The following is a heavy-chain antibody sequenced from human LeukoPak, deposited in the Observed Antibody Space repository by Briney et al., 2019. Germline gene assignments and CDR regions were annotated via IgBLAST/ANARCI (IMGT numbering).Heavy chain of an antibody. V-gene: IGHV3-21*01. CDR2: ISSSSSYI. J-gene: IGHJ6*03. CDR1: GFTFSSYS. Sequence: GGSLRLSCAASGFTFSSYSMNWVRQAPGKGLEWVSSISSSSSYIYYADSVKGRFTISRDNAKNSLYLQMNSLRAEDTAVYYCARDTGIVVVPAADYYYYYMDVWGKGTTVTVSS. D-gene: IGHD2-2*01. CDR3: ARDTGIVVVPAADYYYYYMDV.